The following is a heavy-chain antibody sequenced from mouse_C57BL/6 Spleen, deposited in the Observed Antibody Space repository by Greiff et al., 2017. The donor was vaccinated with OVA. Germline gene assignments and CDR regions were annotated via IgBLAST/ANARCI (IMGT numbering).Heavy chain of an antibody. CDR2: IYPSDSET. Sequence: VQLQQPGAELVRPGSSVKLSCKASGYTFTSYWMDWVKQRPGQGLEWIGNIYPSDSETHYNQKFKDKATLTVDKSSSTAYMQLRSLTSEDSAFYSCASRFLRSSSFDYWGQGTTLTVSS. J-gene: IGHJ2*01. CDR1: GYTFTSYW. V-gene: IGHV1-61*01. CDR3: ASRFLRSSSFDY.